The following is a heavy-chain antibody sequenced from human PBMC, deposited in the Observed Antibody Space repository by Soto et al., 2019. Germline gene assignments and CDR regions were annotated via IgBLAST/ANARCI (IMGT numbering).Heavy chain of an antibody. CDR1: GYTFTSYD. V-gene: IGHV1-8*01. CDR3: ARAPSHCSSTSCSRMNNWFDP. Sequence: GASVKVSCKASGYTFTSYDINWVRQATGQGLEWMGWMNPNSGNTGYAQKFQGRVTMTRNTSISTAYMELSSLRSEDTAVYYCARAPSHCSSTSCSRMNNWFDPWGQGTLVTVSS. J-gene: IGHJ5*02. D-gene: IGHD2-2*01. CDR2: MNPNSGNT.